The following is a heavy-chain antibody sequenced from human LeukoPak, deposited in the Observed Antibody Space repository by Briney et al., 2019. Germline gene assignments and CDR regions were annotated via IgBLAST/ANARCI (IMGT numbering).Heavy chain of an antibody. J-gene: IGHJ4*02. CDR2: IRYDGSNK. Sequence: GGSLRLSCAASGFTFSNYGMHLVRQAPGKGLEWVAFIRYDGSNKYYADSVKGRFTISRDNSKNTLYLQMNSLRAEDTAVYYCAKDVDTAMGLFDYWGQGTLVTVSS. CDR1: GFTFSNYG. CDR3: AKDVDTAMGLFDY. V-gene: IGHV3-30*02. D-gene: IGHD5-18*01.